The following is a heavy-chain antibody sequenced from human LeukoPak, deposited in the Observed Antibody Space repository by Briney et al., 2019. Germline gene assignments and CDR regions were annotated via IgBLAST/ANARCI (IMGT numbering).Heavy chain of an antibody. V-gene: IGHV3-7*01. CDR2: IKKDGIEK. CDR3: ARGRYSSRSGGYYFDI. CDR1: GFTFSSYW. D-gene: IGHD2-2*01. Sequence: GGSLRLSCAASGFTFSSYWMTWVRQAPGKGLEWVANIKKDGIEKYYVESVKGRFTISRDNAKNSLYLQMNSLRAEDTAVYYCARGRYSSRSGGYYFDIWGQGTLVTVSS. J-gene: IGHJ4*02.